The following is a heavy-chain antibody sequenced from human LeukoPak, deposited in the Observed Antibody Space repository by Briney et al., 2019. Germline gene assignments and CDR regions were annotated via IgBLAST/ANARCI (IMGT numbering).Heavy chain of an antibody. V-gene: IGHV3-33*01. J-gene: IGHJ4*02. CDR3: ARYRSGTNDY. D-gene: IGHD1-14*01. Sequence: GGSLRLSCAASGFTFSSFGMHWVRQAPGEGLECLAVIWYDGSQRYHADSVKGRFTISRDNSKNTVYLQMNSLRAEDTALYYCARYRSGTNDYWGRGTLVIVSS. CDR2: IWYDGSQR. CDR1: GFTFSSFG.